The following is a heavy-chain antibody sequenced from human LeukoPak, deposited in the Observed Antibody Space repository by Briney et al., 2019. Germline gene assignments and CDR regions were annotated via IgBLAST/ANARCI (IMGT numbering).Heavy chain of an antibody. V-gene: IGHV4-34*01. CDR1: GGSFSGYY. CDR2: INHSGST. D-gene: IGHD3-10*01. J-gene: IGHJ4*02. CDR3: ARAGEVGPRNDY. Sequence: SETLSLTCAVYGGSFSGYYWSWIRQPPGKGLEWIGEINHSGSTNYNPSLKSRVTISVDTSKNQFSLKLSSVTAADTAVYYCARAGEVGPRNDYWGQGTLVTVSS.